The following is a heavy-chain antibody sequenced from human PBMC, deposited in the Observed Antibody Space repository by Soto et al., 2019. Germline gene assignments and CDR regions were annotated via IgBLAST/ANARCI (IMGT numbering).Heavy chain of an antibody. D-gene: IGHD2-2*01. Sequence: SETLSLTCAVSGDSISSGGFSWSWIRQPPGKGMEWIGYIYHSGTSFYNPSLKSRVTISVDGSKNQFSLKVKSVTAADTAVYYCARGRLVPAVNFDYWGLGTLVTVSS. J-gene: IGHJ4*02. CDR1: GDSISSGGFS. CDR2: IYHSGTS. V-gene: IGHV4-30-2*01. CDR3: ARGRLVPAVNFDY.